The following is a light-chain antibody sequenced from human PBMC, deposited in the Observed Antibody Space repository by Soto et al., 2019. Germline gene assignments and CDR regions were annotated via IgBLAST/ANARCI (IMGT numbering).Light chain of an antibody. CDR2: SDD. Sequence: QSVLTQPPSVSEAPRQRVTISCSGSSSNIGNNAVNWYQLLPGKAPKLLIYSDDLLPSGVSDRFSGSKSGTSASLAITGLQSEDEAHYYCATWDDSLNGVLFGGGTKLTVL. V-gene: IGLV1-36*01. J-gene: IGLJ2*01. CDR1: SSNIGNNA. CDR3: ATWDDSLNGVL.